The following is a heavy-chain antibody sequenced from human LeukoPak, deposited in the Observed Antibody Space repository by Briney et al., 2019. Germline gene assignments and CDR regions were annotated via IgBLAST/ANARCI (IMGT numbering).Heavy chain of an antibody. J-gene: IGHJ2*01. V-gene: IGHV3-33*01. Sequence: GGSLRLSCAASGFTFSSYGMHWVHQAPGKGLEWVAVIWYDGSNKYYADSVKGRFTISRDNSKNTLYLQMNSLRAEDTAVYYCARDLGIGGYFDLWGRGTLVTVSS. D-gene: IGHD7-27*01. CDR2: IWYDGSNK. CDR3: ARDLGIGGYFDL. CDR1: GFTFSSYG.